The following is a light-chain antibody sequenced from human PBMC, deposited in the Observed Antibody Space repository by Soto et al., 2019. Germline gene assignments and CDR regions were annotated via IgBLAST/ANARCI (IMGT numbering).Light chain of an antibody. CDR1: QSLFYSSNNENY. J-gene: IGKJ4*01. CDR3: QQYYSTPT. CDR2: WAS. Sequence: DIVMTQSPDSLAVSLGESATINCKSSQSLFYSSNNENYLAWYQQKPGQPPKLLIYWASTRESGVPDRFSGSGSGTDFTLTNSSLQAEDVAVYYCQQYYSTPTVXGGTKVDSK. V-gene: IGKV4-1*01.